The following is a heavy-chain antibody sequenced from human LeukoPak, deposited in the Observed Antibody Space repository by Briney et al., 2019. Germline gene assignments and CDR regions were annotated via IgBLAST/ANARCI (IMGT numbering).Heavy chain of an antibody. Sequence: GRSLRLSCAASGFTFSGSAMHWVRQASGKGLEWVGRIRSKANNYATAYAASVQGRFAISRDDSKNTAYLQLNSLKTEDTAVYFCTRRIYYDSTNHFPGGYGLDVWGQGTTVTVSS. D-gene: IGHD3-22*01. V-gene: IGHV3-73*01. CDR1: GFTFSGSA. CDR3: TRRIYYDSTNHFPGGYGLDV. CDR2: IRSKANNYAT. J-gene: IGHJ6*02.